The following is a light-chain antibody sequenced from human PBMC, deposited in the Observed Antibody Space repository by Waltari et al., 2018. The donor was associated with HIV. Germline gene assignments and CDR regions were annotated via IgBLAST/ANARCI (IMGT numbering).Light chain of an antibody. CDR3: QSEDSFHHVI. J-gene: IGLJ2*01. Sequence: NFMLTQPHSVSGSPGEPVIISCTRSSGYIASNYVQWYQQRPGSSPRTVIYEVSQGPSGVPDRFSGSTDSSSNSASLSIVGLQVEDEADYYCQSEDSFHHVIFGGGTKLTVL. CDR2: EVS. CDR1: SGYIASNY. V-gene: IGLV6-57*01.